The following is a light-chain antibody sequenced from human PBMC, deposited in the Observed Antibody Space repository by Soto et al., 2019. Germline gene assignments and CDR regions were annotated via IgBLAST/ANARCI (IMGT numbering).Light chain of an antibody. CDR2: GAS. Sequence: EIGLTQSPGTVSSYPGERVTLSCRASHSVTSNYLAWYQQKPGQSPRLLIFGASIRDTGLPDRFSGGGSGTDFTLTISRLEPEDSAVYYCQQYGSSPGTFGQGTKVDI. J-gene: IGKJ1*01. CDR1: HSVTSNY. V-gene: IGKV3-20*01. CDR3: QQYGSSPGT.